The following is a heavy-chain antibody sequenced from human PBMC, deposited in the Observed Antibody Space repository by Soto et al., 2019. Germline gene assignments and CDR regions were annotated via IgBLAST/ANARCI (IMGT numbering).Heavy chain of an antibody. CDR1: VFTFSNAW. CDR2: IKSKTDGGTT. J-gene: IGHJ6*02. V-gene: IGHV3-15*07. Sequence: EVQLVESGGGLVKPGGSLRLSCAASVFTFSNAWMNWVRQAPGKGLEWVGRIKSKTDGGTTDYAAPVKGRFTISRDDSKNTLYLQMNSLKTEDTAVYYCTTARGYYYYGMDVWGQGTTVTVSS. CDR3: TTARGYYYYGMDV.